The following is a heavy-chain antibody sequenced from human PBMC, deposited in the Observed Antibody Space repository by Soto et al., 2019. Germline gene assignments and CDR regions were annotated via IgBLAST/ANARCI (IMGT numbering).Heavy chain of an antibody. CDR1: GGSITSDY. J-gene: IGHJ5*02. D-gene: IGHD6-19*01. CDR2: IYFSGSF. V-gene: IGHV4-4*07. CDR3: ASGHSSGWPTNWLDP. Sequence: SETLSLTCTVSGGSITSDYWSWIRQPAGKGLEWLGRIYFSGSFNYNPSLKGRVTMSIDRSKNQVSLNLRSVTAADTAVYYCASGHSSGWPTNWLDPWGKGTRVTVSS.